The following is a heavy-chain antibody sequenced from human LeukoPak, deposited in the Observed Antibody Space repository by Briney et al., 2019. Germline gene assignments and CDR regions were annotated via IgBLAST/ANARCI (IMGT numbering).Heavy chain of an antibody. V-gene: IGHV1-46*02. D-gene: IGHD3-10*01. Sequence: RASVKVSCKASRNSFDGYYIHWVRQAPRQGLQWMGVIDPTDGLTTYSQIFQGRVTMTSDMSTSTVFMELSSLTSDDSAVYYCARDASRGSGSPYNWFAPWGQGSLVTVSS. CDR1: RNSFDGYY. J-gene: IGHJ5*02. CDR2: IDPTDGLT. CDR3: ARDASRGSGSPYNWFAP.